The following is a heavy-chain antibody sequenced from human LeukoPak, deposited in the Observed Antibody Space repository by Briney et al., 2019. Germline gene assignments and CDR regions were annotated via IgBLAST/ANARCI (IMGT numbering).Heavy chain of an antibody. J-gene: IGHJ4*02. Sequence: GGSLRLSCAASGFTFNSYAMSWVRQAPGKGLEWVSVISGGGAGTYYADSVKGRFTISRDNSKNTLYLQMNSLRAEDTAVYYCAKLSYYYDSSGYSLPFDYWGQGTLVTVSS. CDR2: ISGGGAGT. CDR1: GFTFNSYA. D-gene: IGHD3-22*01. V-gene: IGHV3-23*01. CDR3: AKLSYYYDSSGYSLPFDY.